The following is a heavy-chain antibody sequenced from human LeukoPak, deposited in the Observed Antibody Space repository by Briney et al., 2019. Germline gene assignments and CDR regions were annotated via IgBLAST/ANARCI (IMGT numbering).Heavy chain of an antibody. CDR3: ARDGSPYCSSTSWDPCGSFDP. Sequence: GGSLRLSCTTSGFNFRAYWMGWVRQAPGKGLEWVAVISYDGSNKYYADSVKGRFTISRDNSKNTLFLQMNSLRAEDTAVYYCARDGSPYCSSTSWDPCGSFDPWGQGTLVTVSS. V-gene: IGHV3-30*19. CDR1: GFNFRAYW. CDR2: ISYDGSNK. D-gene: IGHD2-2*01. J-gene: IGHJ5*02.